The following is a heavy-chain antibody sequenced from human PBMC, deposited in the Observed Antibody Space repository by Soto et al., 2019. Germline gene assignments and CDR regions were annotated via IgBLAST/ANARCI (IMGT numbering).Heavy chain of an antibody. CDR3: AGDRFSALYDSSYY. CDR2: MSNDGIYT. J-gene: IGHJ4*02. CDR1: GFSFSNYW. D-gene: IGHD3-22*01. Sequence: GGSLRLSCAASGFSFSNYWMHWVRQAPGKGLVWVSRMSNDGIYTSYADIVKGRFTISRDNAKNTLYLQMNSLRAEDTAVYYCAGDRFSALYDSSYYWGQGTPVTVSS. V-gene: IGHV3-74*01.